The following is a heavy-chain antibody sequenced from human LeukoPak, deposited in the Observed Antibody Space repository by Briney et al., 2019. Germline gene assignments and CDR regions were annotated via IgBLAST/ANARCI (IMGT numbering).Heavy chain of an antibody. CDR2: ISYDGSNK. CDR1: GFTFSSYA. V-gene: IGHV3-30-3*01. CDR3: ARSYRHNYYYMDV. J-gene: IGHJ6*03. Sequence: GRSLRLSCAASGFTFSSYAMHWVRQAPGKGLEWVAVISYDGSNKYYADSVKGRFTISRDNSKNTLFLQMDSLRPEDTAVYYCARSYRHNYYYMDVWGEGTTVTVSS.